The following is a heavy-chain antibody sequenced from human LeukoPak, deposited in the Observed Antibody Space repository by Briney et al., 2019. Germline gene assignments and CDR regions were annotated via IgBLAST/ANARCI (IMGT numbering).Heavy chain of an antibody. Sequence: GASVKVSCKASGYTFTYYYMHWVRQAPGQGLEWMGWINPNSGGTNYAQKFQGRVTMTRDTSISTAYLQWSSLKASDTAMYYCVSEGYYWGQGTLVTVSS. CDR3: VSEGYY. D-gene: IGHD6-13*01. J-gene: IGHJ4*02. CDR2: INPNSGGT. V-gene: IGHV1-2*02. CDR1: GYTFTYYY.